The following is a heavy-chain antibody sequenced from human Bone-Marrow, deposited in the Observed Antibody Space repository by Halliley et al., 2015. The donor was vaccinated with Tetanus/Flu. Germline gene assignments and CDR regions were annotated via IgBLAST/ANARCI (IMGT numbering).Heavy chain of an antibody. J-gene: IGHJ5*02. CDR3: ARVERWFDP. CDR2: IGGEGSSP. CDR1: LGTYW. V-gene: IGHV3-74*01. Sequence: LGTYWMRWVRQGPGKGLEWVARIGGEGSSPSYADSVKGRFTISRDTTKNMVYLEMSSLRAEDTGVYYCARVERWFDPW.